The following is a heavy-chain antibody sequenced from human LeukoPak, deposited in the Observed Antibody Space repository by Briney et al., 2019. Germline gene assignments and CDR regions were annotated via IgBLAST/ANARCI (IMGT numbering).Heavy chain of an antibody. V-gene: IGHV4-59*11. J-gene: IGHJ3*02. CDR3: ARVGYYDSTDAFDI. D-gene: IGHD3-22*01. CDR1: GGSISSHY. Sequence: PSETLSLTCTVSGGSISSHYWSWIRQPPGKGLEWIGYIYYSGSTNYNPSLKSRVTISVDTSKNQFSLKLSSVTAADTAVYYCARVGYYDSTDAFDIWGQGTMVTVSS. CDR2: IYYSGST.